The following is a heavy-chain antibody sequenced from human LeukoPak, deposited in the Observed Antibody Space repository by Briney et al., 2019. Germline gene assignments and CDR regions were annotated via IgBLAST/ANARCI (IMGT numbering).Heavy chain of an antibody. CDR1: GYTFTSYD. CDR2: MNPNSGNT. CDR3: ATGRRQYYDSSGYYFDY. D-gene: IGHD3-22*01. V-gene: IGHV1-8*01. J-gene: IGHJ4*02. Sequence: ASVKVACKASGYTFTSYDINWVRQATGQGLEWMGWMNPNSGNTGYAQKFQGRVTMTRNTSISTAYMELSSLRSEDTAVYYCATGRRQYYDSSGYYFDYWGQGTVVTVSS.